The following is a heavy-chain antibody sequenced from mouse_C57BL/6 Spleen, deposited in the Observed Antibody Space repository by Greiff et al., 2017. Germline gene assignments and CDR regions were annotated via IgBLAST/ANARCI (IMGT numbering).Heavy chain of an antibody. CDR1: GFTFSSYT. Sequence: EVKVVESGGGLVKPGGSLKLSCAASGFTFSSYTMSWVRQTPEKRLEWVATISGGGGNTYYPDSVEGRFTISRDNAKNTLYLQMSSLRSEDTALYYCARITTVVAPYFDYWGQGTTLTVSS. D-gene: IGHD1-1*01. CDR2: ISGGGGNT. CDR3: ARITTVVAPYFDY. V-gene: IGHV5-9*01. J-gene: IGHJ2*01.